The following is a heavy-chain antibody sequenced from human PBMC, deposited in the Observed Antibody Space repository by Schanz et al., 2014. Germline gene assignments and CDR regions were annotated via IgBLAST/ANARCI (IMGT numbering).Heavy chain of an antibody. CDR2: IIPILGIG. CDR1: GGTFSSYT. D-gene: IGHD1-26*01. J-gene: IGHJ4*02. Sequence: QVQLVQSGAKVKKPGSSVKVSCKASGGTFSSYTISWVRQAPGQGPEWMGRIIPILGIGNDAQKFQGRVTITADKSTSTAYMELRSLTSDDSAVYYCARDRDQWDGNYLDYWGQGTLVTVSS. CDR3: ARDRDQWDGNYLDY. V-gene: IGHV1-69*04.